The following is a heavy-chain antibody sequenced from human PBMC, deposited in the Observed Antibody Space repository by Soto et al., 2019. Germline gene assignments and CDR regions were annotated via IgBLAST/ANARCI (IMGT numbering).Heavy chain of an antibody. CDR1: GESFSPCS. Sequence: PSETRSLTCTVKGESFSPCSLTCIRQTPGKGLEWIGEISHSGSANYNPSLKSRVTLSVDMSKNQFSLTLSSMTAAETAVYYCARGGDWRLDSWGQGTLVTVSS. J-gene: IGHJ4*02. D-gene: IGHD1-1*01. CDR2: ISHSGSA. CDR3: ARGGDWRLDS. V-gene: IGHV4-34*01.